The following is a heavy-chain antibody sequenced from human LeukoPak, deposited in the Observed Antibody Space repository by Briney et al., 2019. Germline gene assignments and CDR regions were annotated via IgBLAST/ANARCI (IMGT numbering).Heavy chain of an antibody. V-gene: IGHV3-23*01. CDR2: ISGSGGSA. Sequence: GGSLRLSCAASGFTFSSYAMSWVRQAPGKGLEWVSLISGSGGSAYYADSVKGRFTISRDNSKNTLYLQMNSLRAEDTAVYYCARGPPLKYSSGPWGFDPWGQGTLVTVSS. J-gene: IGHJ5*02. CDR1: GFTFSSYA. CDR3: ARGPPLKYSSGPWGFDP. D-gene: IGHD6-19*01.